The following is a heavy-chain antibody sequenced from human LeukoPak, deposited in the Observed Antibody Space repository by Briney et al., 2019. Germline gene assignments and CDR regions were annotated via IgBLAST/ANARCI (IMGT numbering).Heavy chain of an antibody. D-gene: IGHD1-7*01. CDR2: IKTDGTTT. J-gene: IGHJ5*02. Sequence: GGSLRLSCAASGFTFRDYWMHWVRQVPGKGLVWVSFIKTDGTTTAYADSVKGRFSISRDNAKSTLYLQMNSLRVEDTGIYYCAKNSGPGVNYFDPWGQGTLVTVSS. CDR1: GFTFRDYW. V-gene: IGHV3-74*03. CDR3: AKNSGPGVNYFDP.